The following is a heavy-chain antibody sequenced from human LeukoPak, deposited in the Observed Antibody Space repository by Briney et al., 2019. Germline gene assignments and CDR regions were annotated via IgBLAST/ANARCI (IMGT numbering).Heavy chain of an antibody. J-gene: IGHJ4*02. CDR1: GYTFTGYY. CDR3: ARDLGEYYYDSSGYLFDY. CDR2: ISAYNGNT. V-gene: IGHV1-18*04. D-gene: IGHD3-22*01. Sequence: GASVKVSCKASGYTFTGYYMHWVRQAPGQGLEWMGWISAYNGNTNYAQKLQGRVTMTTDTSTSTAYMELRSLRSDDTAVYYCARDLGEYYYDSSGYLFDYWGQGTLVTVSS.